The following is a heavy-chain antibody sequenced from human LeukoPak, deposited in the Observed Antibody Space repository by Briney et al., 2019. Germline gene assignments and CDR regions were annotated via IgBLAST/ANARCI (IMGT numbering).Heavy chain of an antibody. V-gene: IGHV3-30*18. D-gene: IGHD2/OR15-2a*01. CDR3: ANTLRAERSRYFDY. CDR1: GFTFTSYG. CDR2: ISYDGSNK. J-gene: IGHJ4*02. Sequence: PGGSLRLSCAASGFTFTSYGMHWVRQAPGKGLEWVAVISYDGSNKYYADSVKGRFTISRDNSKNTLYLQMNSLRAEDTAVYYCANTLRAERSRYFDYWGQGTLVTVSS.